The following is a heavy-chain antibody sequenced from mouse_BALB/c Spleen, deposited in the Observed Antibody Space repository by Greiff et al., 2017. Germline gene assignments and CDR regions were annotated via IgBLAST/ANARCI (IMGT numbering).Heavy chain of an antibody. J-gene: IGHJ1*01. V-gene: IGHV14-3*02. CDR1: GFNIKDTY. CDR3: ARSSITTVVDWYFDV. D-gene: IGHD1-1*01. Sequence: VQLQQSGAELVKPGASVKLSCTASGFNIKDTYMHWVKQRPEQGLEWIGRIDPANGNTKYDPKFQGKATITADTSSNTAYLQLSSLTSEDTAVYYCARSSITTVVDWYFDVWGAGTTVTVSS. CDR2: IDPANGNT.